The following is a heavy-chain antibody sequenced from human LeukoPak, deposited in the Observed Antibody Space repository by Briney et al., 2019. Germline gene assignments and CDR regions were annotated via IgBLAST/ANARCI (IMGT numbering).Heavy chain of an antibody. Sequence: PGGSLRLSCAPPGFTFSSYTMTWVRQAPGKGLEWVSVISGNGGTKYYVEYVKGRFTISRDNSKNTLYRQMNSLRAEDTAVYYCAKRGVVGTTTVSGASDIWGQGTVVTVSS. J-gene: IGHJ3*02. V-gene: IGHV3-23*01. CDR1: GFTFSSYT. CDR2: ISGNGGTK. CDR3: AKRGVVGTTTVSGASDI. D-gene: IGHD1-26*01.